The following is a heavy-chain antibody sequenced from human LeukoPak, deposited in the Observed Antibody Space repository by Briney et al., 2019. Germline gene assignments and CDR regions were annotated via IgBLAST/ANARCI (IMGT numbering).Heavy chain of an antibody. CDR3: AKDSYYYDSSGYLDY. Sequence: QPGRSLRLSCAASGFTFSSYGMHWVRHTPGKGLEWVAVIWYAGSNKYYADSVKGRFTISRDNSKNTLYLQMNSLRAGDTAVYYCAKDSYYYDSSGYLDYWGQGTLVTVSS. D-gene: IGHD3-22*01. CDR1: GFTFSSYG. CDR2: IWYAGSNK. V-gene: IGHV3-33*06. J-gene: IGHJ4*02.